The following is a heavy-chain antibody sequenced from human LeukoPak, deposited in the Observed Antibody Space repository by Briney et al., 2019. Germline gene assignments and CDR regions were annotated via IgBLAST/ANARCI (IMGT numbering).Heavy chain of an antibody. CDR3: ARDRAYGDSVYWYFDL. CDR2: INHSGST. D-gene: IGHD4-17*01. CDR1: GGSFSGYY. V-gene: IGHV4-34*01. Sequence: PSETLSLTCAVYGGSFSGYYWSWIRQPPGKGLEWIGEINHSGSTNYNPSLKSRVTISVDTSKNQFSLKLSSVTAADTAVYYCARDRAYGDSVYWYFDLWGRGSLLIVSS. J-gene: IGHJ2*01.